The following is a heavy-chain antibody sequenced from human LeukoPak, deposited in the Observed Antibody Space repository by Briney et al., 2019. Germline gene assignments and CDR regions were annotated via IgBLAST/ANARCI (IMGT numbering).Heavy chain of an antibody. J-gene: IGHJ4*02. CDR1: GGSISSGGYY. D-gene: IGHD5-18*01. V-gene: IGHV4-61*08. CDR2: IYYSGST. CDR3: ARAGGYSYDY. Sequence: SETLSLTCAVSGGSISSGGYYWSWIRQPPGKGLEWIGYIYYSGSTNYNPSLKSRVTISVDTSKNQFSLKLSSVTAADTAVYYCARAGGYSYDYWGQGTLVTVSS.